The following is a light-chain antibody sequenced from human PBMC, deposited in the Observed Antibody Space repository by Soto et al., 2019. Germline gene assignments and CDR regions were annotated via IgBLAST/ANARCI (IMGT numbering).Light chain of an antibody. V-gene: IGLV1-47*02. CDR3: AAWDDSRSGWV. J-gene: IGLJ3*02. Sequence: QSVLTQPPSASGTPGQRVTISCSGSSSNIGSNYVYWYQQLPGTAPKRLIYSNNQRPSGVPDRFSGSKSGTSASLAISGLRSEDEADYYCAAWDDSRSGWVFGGGTKLTVL. CDR2: SNN. CDR1: SSNIGSNY.